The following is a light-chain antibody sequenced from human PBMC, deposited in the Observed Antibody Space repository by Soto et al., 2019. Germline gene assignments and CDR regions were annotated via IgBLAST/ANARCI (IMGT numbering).Light chain of an antibody. CDR3: KQALHTWT. Sequence: IVMTQSPLSLHVTPGEPASISCRSSQSLLHSNGYTYLEWYLQKPGQSPQLLIYSGSTRASGVPDRVWGSGAGTDFTLKISKVEDEDVVVYYFKQALHTWTFGHGTKVELK. CDR1: QSLLHSNGYTY. J-gene: IGKJ1*01. V-gene: IGKV2-28*01. CDR2: SGS.